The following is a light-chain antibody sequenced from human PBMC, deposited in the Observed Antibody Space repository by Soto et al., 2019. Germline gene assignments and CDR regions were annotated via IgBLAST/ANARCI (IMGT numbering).Light chain of an antibody. Sequence: QSALTQPASVSASPGQSITISCTGTSSDIGSYNLVSWYQKHPDKAPRLIIYEDNKRPSGVSSRFSGSKSATTASLTISGLQAEDEADYYCCSYVGSNNNFVLGTGTKVTVL. CDR3: CSYVGSNNNFV. V-gene: IGLV2-23*01. CDR2: EDN. J-gene: IGLJ1*01. CDR1: SSDIGSYNL.